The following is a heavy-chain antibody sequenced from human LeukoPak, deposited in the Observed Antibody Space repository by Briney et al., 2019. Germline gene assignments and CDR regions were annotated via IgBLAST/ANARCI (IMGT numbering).Heavy chain of an antibody. V-gene: IGHV4-61*02. D-gene: IGHD6-19*01. CDR2: IYASGST. Sequence: SQTLSLTCTVSGGSIGSGAYYWSWIRQPAGKGPEWIGRIYASGSTNYNPSLKSRVTISVDTSENQFSLNLRSVTAADTAVYYCASGGLAVAVNFVYWGQGALVTVSS. CDR3: ASGGLAVAVNFVY. J-gene: IGHJ4*02. CDR1: GGSIGSGAYY.